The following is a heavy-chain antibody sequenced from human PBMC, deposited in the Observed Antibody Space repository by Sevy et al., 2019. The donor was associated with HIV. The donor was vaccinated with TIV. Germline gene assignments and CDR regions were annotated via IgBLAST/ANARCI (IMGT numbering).Heavy chain of an antibody. CDR3: ARDFSIVVVPAARMGYYYYYYGMDV. Sequence: GGSLRLSCAASGFTFSSYAMHWVRQAPGKGLEWVAVISYDGSNKYYANYVKGRFTISRGNSRNTLYLQMNSLRAEDTAVYYCARDFSIVVVPAARMGYYYYYYGMDVWGQGTTVTVSS. J-gene: IGHJ6*02. V-gene: IGHV3-30*04. CDR1: GFTFSSYA. D-gene: IGHD2-2*01. CDR2: ISYDGSNK.